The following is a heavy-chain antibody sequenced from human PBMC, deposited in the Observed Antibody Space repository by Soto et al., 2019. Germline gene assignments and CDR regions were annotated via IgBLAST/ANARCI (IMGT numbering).Heavy chain of an antibody. D-gene: IGHD4-17*01. CDR3: AKDRAYGFYYYGMDV. J-gene: IGHJ6*02. CDR2: ISYDGSNK. Sequence: GGSLRLSCAASGFTFSSYGMHWVRQAPGKGLEWVAVISYDGSNKYYADSVKGRFTISRDNSKNTLYLQMNSLRAEDTAVYYCAKDRAYGFYYYGMDVWGQGTTVTVSS. V-gene: IGHV3-30*18. CDR1: GFTFSSYG.